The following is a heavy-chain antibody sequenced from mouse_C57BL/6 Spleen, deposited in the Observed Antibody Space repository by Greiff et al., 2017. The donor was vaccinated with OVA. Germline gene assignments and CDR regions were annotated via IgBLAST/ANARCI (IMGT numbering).Heavy chain of an antibody. Sequence: VQLQQPGAELVKPGASVKLSCKASGYTFTSYWMHWVKQRPGQGLEWIGMIHPNSGSTNYNEKFKSKATLTVDKSSSTAYMQLSSLTSDDSAVYYCARPYFYAMDYWGQGTSVTVSS. V-gene: IGHV1-64*01. CDR2: IHPNSGST. CDR3: ARPYFYAMDY. CDR1: GYTFTSYW. J-gene: IGHJ4*01.